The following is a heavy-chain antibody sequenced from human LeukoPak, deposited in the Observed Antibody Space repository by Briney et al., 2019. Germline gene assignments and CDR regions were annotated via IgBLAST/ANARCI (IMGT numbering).Heavy chain of an antibody. Sequence: SVKVSCKASGGTFSSYAISWVRQAPGQGLEWMGGIIPIFGTANYAQKFQGRVTITADKSTSTAYMELSSLRSEDTAVYYCARSQYYGSGSHDSFEIRGQGTIVNGFS. D-gene: IGHD3-10*01. J-gene: IGHJ3*02. CDR2: IIPIFGTA. CDR1: GGTFSSYA. V-gene: IGHV1-69*06. CDR3: ARSQYYGSGSHDSFEI.